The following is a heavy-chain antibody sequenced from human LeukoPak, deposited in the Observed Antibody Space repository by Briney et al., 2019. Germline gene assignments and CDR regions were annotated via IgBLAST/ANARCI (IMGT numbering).Heavy chain of an antibody. Sequence: SETLSLTCTVSGGSISSYYWSWIRQPPGKGLEWIGYIYYSGSTKYNPSLKSRVTISLDTSKNQVSLKLTSVTAADTAVYYCVREVAYYGSGTYYAGWFDLWGQGTLVTVSS. J-gene: IGHJ5*02. D-gene: IGHD3-10*01. V-gene: IGHV4-59*01. CDR1: GGSISSYY. CDR2: IYYSGST. CDR3: VREVAYYGSGTYYAGWFDL.